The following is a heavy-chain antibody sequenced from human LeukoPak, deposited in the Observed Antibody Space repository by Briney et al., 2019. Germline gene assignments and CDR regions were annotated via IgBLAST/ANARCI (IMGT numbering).Heavy chain of an antibody. V-gene: IGHV3-7*01. D-gene: IGHD3-22*01. CDR2: IKQDGSEK. J-gene: IGHJ4*02. CDR3: ATEGYYDSSGYLSGKTDY. Sequence: GGSLRLPCAASGFTFSSYWMSWVRQAPGKGLEWVANIKQDGSEKYYVDSVKGRFTISRDNAKNSLYLQMNSLRAEDTAVYYCATEGYYDSSGYLSGKTDYWGQGTLVTVSS. CDR1: GFTFSSYW.